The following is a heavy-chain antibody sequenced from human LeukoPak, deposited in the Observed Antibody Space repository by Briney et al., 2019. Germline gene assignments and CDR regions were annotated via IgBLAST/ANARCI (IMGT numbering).Heavy chain of an antibody. J-gene: IGHJ6*03. Sequence: SQTLSLTCTVSGGSISSGDYYWSWIRQPPGKGLEWIGYIYYSGSTYYNPSLKSRVTISVDTSKNQFSLKLSSVTAADTAVYYCARDHNDILTGYQYMDVWGKGTTVTVSS. CDR2: IYYSGST. CDR3: ARDHNDILTGYQYMDV. V-gene: IGHV4-30-4*08. D-gene: IGHD3-9*01. CDR1: GGSISSGDYY.